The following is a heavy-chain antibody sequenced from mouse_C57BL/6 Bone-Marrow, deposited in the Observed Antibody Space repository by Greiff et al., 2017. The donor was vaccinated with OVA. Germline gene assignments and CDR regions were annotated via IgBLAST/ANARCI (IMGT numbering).Heavy chain of an antibody. Sequence: QVQLQQPGAELVRPGTSVKLSCKASGYTFTSYWMHWVKQRPGQGLEWIGVIDPSDSYTNYNQKFKGKATLTVDTSSSTAYMQLSSLTSEDSAVYYCARSTRQLSAMDYWGQGTSVTVSS. V-gene: IGHV1-59*01. CDR2: IDPSDSYT. J-gene: IGHJ4*01. CDR3: ARSTRQLSAMDY. D-gene: IGHD3-2*02. CDR1: GYTFTSYW.